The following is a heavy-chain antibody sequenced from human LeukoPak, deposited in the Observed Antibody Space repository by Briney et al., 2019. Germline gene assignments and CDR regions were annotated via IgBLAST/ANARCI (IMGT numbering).Heavy chain of an antibody. V-gene: IGHV1-2*02. CDR2: INPNSGGT. Sequence: ASVKVSCKASGYTFTGYFMHWVRQAPAQGLEWMGWINPNSGGTNYEQKFQGRVTMTRATSISTAYMELSRLRSDDTAVYYCARGPRRELLVAYWGQGTLVTVSS. J-gene: IGHJ4*02. CDR3: ARGPRRELLVAY. CDR1: GYTFTGYF. D-gene: IGHD1-7*01.